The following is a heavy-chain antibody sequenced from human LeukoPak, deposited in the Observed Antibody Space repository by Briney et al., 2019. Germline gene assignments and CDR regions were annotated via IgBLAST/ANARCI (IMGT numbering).Heavy chain of an antibody. CDR1: GGSISSYY. D-gene: IGHD1-14*01. J-gene: IGHJ6*03. Sequence: SETLSLTCTVSGGSISSYYWSWIRQPPGKGLEWIGYIYYSGSTNYNPSLKSRVTISVDTSKNQFSLKLSSVTAADTAVYYCARETPSDGPERSNMDVWGKGTTVTVSS. CDR2: IYYSGST. CDR3: ARETPSDGPERSNMDV. V-gene: IGHV4-59*01.